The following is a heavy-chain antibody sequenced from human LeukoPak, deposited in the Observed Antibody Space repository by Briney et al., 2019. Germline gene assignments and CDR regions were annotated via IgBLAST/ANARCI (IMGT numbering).Heavy chain of an antibody. J-gene: IGHJ3*02. CDR2: TYYRSKWYN. CDR3: ARARDSYYDSSGYYYVLDAFDI. Sequence: SQTLSLTCAIFGDSVSSNSAAWNWIRQSPSRGLEWLGRTYYRSKWYNDYAVSVKSRITINPDTSKNQFSLQLNSVTPEDTAVYYCARARDSYYDSSGYYYVLDAFDIWGQGTMVTVSS. V-gene: IGHV6-1*01. CDR1: GDSVSSNSAA. D-gene: IGHD3-22*01.